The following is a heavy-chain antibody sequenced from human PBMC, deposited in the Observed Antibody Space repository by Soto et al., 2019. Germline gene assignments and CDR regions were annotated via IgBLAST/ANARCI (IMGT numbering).Heavy chain of an antibody. Sequence: AASVKVSCKASGYTFTSYAMHWVRQAPGQRLEWMGWINAGNGNTKYSQKFQGRVTITRDTSASTAYMELSSLRSEDTAVYYCAREGFYYDFWSGYYPSPFDYWGQGTLVTVSS. CDR3: AREGFYYDFWSGYYPSPFDY. CDR1: GYTFTSYA. CDR2: INAGNGNT. V-gene: IGHV1-3*01. D-gene: IGHD3-3*01. J-gene: IGHJ4*02.